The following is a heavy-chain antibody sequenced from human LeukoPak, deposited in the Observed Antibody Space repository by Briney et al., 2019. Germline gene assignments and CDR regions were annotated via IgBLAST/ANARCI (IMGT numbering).Heavy chain of an antibody. CDR3: ARRRNYGRNYYIDV. V-gene: IGHV4-34*01. D-gene: IGHD1-7*01. Sequence: SETLSLTCAVYGGSFSHYYWSWLRQSPRMGLEWIAEINDGGTINYNPSLMSRVTISLDKSKNQFSLKLSSATAADTAVYYCARRRNYGRNYYIDVWGKGATVSVSS. CDR2: INDGGTI. CDR1: GGSFSHYY. J-gene: IGHJ6*03.